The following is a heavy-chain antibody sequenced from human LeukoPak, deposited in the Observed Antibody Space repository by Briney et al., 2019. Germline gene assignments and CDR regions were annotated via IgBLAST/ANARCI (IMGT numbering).Heavy chain of an antibody. CDR1: GFTFGSIA. J-gene: IGHJ4*02. V-gene: IGHV3-23*01. Sequence: QPGGSLRLSCAASGFTFGSIAMTWVRQAPGKGLEWVSTVRSNGDTTYNADSVKGRFTISRDSSKNTVYLEMKSLRVEDTAIYYCAKGQELDDGVFESWGQGTLVTVSS. D-gene: IGHD1-1*01. CDR2: VRSNGDTT. CDR3: AKGQELDDGVFES.